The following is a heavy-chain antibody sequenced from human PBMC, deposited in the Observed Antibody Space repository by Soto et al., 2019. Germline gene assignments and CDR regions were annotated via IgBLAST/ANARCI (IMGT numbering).Heavy chain of an antibody. Sequence: LRLSCAASGFTFSSYGMHWVRQAPGKGLEWVAFIWHDGGNKFYAESVKGRFTISRDNSKNTLYLQMTSLSAEDTAMYYCARDGDVNTGFGKDYWGQGTLVTV. CDR1: GFTFSSYG. D-gene: IGHD3-16*01. V-gene: IGHV3-33*01. CDR2: IWHDGGNK. J-gene: IGHJ4*02. CDR3: ARDGDVNTGFGKDY.